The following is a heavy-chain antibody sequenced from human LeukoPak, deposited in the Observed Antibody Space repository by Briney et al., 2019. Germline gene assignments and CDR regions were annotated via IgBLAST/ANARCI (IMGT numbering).Heavy chain of an antibody. CDR1: GGSISSYY. CDR3: ARALRWLQFGDAFDI. Sequence: PSETLSLTCTVSGGSISSYYWSWIRQPAGKGLEWIGRIYTSGSTNYNPSLKSRVTMSVDTSKNQSSLKLSSVTAADTAVYYCARALRWLQFGDAFDIWGQGTMVTVSS. CDR2: IYTSGST. V-gene: IGHV4-4*07. J-gene: IGHJ3*02. D-gene: IGHD5-24*01.